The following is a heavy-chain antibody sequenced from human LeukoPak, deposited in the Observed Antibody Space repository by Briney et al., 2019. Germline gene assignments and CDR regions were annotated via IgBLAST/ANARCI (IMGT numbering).Heavy chain of an antibody. Sequence: GRSLRLSCAASGFTFSSYAMHWVRHAPGKGLEWGAGISYDGSNKYYADSVKGRFTISRDNSKNTLYLQMNSLRAGDTAVYYCARDFVDCTNGVCYGYNWFDPWGQGTLVTVSS. V-gene: IGHV3-30*01. J-gene: IGHJ5*02. D-gene: IGHD2-8*01. CDR2: ISYDGSNK. CDR1: GFTFSSYA. CDR3: ARDFVDCTNGVCYGYNWFDP.